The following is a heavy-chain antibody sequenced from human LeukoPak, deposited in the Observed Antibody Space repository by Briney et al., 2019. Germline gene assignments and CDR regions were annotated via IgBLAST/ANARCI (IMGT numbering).Heavy chain of an antibody. CDR3: ARRGVTTRDSYYYSLHV. J-gene: IGHJ6*02. CDR2: INPGDGDT. CDR1: GYTFTNYA. Sequence: ASVKVSCKASGYTFTNYAVHWVRQAPGQRPEWMGRINPGDGDTKYSQNFQDRVTFGRDTSANTAFMERSSLRSEDTAVYYCARRGVTTRDSYYYSLHVWGQGTTVTVSS. D-gene: IGHD2-21*02. V-gene: IGHV1-3*01.